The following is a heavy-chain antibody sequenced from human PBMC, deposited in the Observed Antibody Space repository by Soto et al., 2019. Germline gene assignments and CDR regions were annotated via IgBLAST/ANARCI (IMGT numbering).Heavy chain of an antibody. D-gene: IGHD3-16*01. Sequence: GGSLRLSCAASGFTFSSYAMSWVRQAPGKGLEWVSAISVSGGSTYYADSVKGRFTISRDNSKNTLYLQMNSLRAEDTAVYYCAKTPLRAPYYFDYWGQGTLVTVSS. CDR3: AKTPLRAPYYFDY. CDR2: ISVSGGST. V-gene: IGHV3-23*01. J-gene: IGHJ4*02. CDR1: GFTFSSYA.